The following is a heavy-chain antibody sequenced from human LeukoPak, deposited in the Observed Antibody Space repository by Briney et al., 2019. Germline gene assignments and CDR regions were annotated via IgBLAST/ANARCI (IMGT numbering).Heavy chain of an antibody. V-gene: IGHV1-2*02. CDR3: AREGEDTAMGTSSG. D-gene: IGHD5-18*01. CDR2: INPNSGGT. J-gene: IGHJ4*02. CDR1: GYTFTGYY. Sequence: ASVKVCCKASGYTFTGYYMHWVRQAPGQGLEWMGWINPNSGGTNYAQKFQGRVTMTRDTSISTAYMELSRLRSDNTAVYYCAREGEDTAMGTSSGWGQGTLVTVSS.